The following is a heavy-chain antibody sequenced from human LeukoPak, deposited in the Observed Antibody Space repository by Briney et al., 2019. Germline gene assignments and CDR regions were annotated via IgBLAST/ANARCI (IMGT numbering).Heavy chain of an antibody. CDR3: ARALGYCSGGSCTRGYNWFDP. V-gene: IGHV4-39*01. J-gene: IGHJ5*02. CDR1: GGSISSSDYY. D-gene: IGHD2-15*01. Sequence: SETLSLTCTVSGGSISSSDYYWGWIRQPPGKGLEWIGSIYYGGSTYYNPSLKSRVTISVDTSMNQFSLKLSFVTTADTAVYYRARALGYCSGGSCTRGYNWFDPWGQGTLVTVPS. CDR2: IYYGGST.